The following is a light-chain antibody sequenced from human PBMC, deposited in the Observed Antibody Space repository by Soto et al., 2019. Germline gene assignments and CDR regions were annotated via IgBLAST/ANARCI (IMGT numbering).Light chain of an antibody. CDR2: EDD. CDR3: PSYDSTNHGV. CDR1: SGSIANNY. V-gene: IGLV6-57*04. Sequence: FMLTQPQSVSESPGKTITISCTRSSGSIANNYVQWYQQRPGSAPTTVIYEDDLRPSGVPDRFSGSIDSSSNSASLTISGLKCEGEADYYCPSYDSTNHGVFGGGTKLTAL. J-gene: IGLJ3*02.